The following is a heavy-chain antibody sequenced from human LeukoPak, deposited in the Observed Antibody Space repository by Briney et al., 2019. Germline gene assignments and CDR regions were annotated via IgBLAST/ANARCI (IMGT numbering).Heavy chain of an antibody. CDR1: GGSFSGYY. V-gene: IGHV4-34*01. D-gene: IGHD3-10*01. CDR2: INHSGST. CDR3: ARGRKVVGEFWRPYYYHYMDV. Sequence: SETLSLTCAVYGGSFSGYYWSWIRQPPGKGLEWIGEINHSGSTNYNPSLGGRVTILVDTSKNQFSLRLSSVTAADTAVYYCARGRKVVGEFWRPYYYHYMDVWGKGTTVTVSS. J-gene: IGHJ6*03.